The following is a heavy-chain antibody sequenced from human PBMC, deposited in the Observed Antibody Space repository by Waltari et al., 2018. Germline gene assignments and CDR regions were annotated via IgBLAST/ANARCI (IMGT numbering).Heavy chain of an antibody. D-gene: IGHD6-19*01. J-gene: IGHJ4*02. V-gene: IGHV4-31*01. CDR3: ARVRGGGWGPYYFDY. Sequence: QVQLQESGPGLVQPSQTLSLTCTVSGGSISSGGSSWSWIRQHPGKGLEWIGYIYYSGSTYYNPSLKSLVTISVDTSKNQFSLKLSSVTAADTAVYYCARVRGGGWGPYYFDYWGQGTLVTVSS. CDR1: GGSISSGGSS. CDR2: IYYSGST.